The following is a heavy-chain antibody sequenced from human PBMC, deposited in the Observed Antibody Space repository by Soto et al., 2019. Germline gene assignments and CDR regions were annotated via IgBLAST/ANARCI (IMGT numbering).Heavy chain of an antibody. CDR1: GFPFNTYW. Sequence: EVQVVESGGGLVQPGGSLRLSCAASGFPFNTYWMSWVRQAPGKGLERVANRNQGGIEKYYVDSVKGRFTISRDDGKNFLYLKMNSLRAEDTAVYYCARMGYCTDGSCYGLSVDFDYCGQGTLVTVSS. CDR2: RNQGGIEK. D-gene: IGHD2-15*01. V-gene: IGHV3-7*01. CDR3: ARMGYCTDGSCYGLSVDFDY. J-gene: IGHJ4*02.